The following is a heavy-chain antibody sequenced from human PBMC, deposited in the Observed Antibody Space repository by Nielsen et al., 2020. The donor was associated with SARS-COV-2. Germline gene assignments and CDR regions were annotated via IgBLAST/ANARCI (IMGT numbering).Heavy chain of an antibody. J-gene: IGHJ4*02. Sequence: GESLKISCAASGFTFSGSAMHWVRQASGKGLERVGRIRSKANSYATAYAASVKGRFTISRDDSKNTAYLQMNSLKTEDTAVYYCTTRADFDYWGQGTLVTVSS. CDR3: TTRADFDY. CDR1: GFTFSGSA. CDR2: IRSKANSYAT. V-gene: IGHV3-73*01.